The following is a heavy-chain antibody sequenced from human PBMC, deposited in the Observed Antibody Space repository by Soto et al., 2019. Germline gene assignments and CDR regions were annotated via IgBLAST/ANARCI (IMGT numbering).Heavy chain of an antibody. Sequence: QVQLQESGPGLVKPSDTLSLTCAVSGYSISSSNWWGWIRQPPGKGLEWIGYIYYSGTTYYNPSLKSRVTISVDASKNQFSLKLTSVTAVDTAVYYCARREIQGPIDYWGQGTLVTVSS. CDR1: GYSISSSNW. CDR3: ARREIQGPIDY. D-gene: IGHD1-26*01. V-gene: IGHV4-28*01. CDR2: IYYSGTT. J-gene: IGHJ4*02.